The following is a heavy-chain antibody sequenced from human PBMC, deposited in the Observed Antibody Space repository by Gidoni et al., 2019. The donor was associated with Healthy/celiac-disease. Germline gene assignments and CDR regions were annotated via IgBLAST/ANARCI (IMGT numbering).Heavy chain of an antibody. J-gene: IGHJ4*02. CDR1: GSTFTSYD. D-gene: IGHD3-3*01. CDR3: ARGINTILEWLWEVDY. CDR2: MNPNSGNT. Sequence: QVQLVQSGAEVKTPGASVKVSGKASGSTFTSYDINWVRQATGQGLEWMGWMNPNSGNTGYAQKFQGRVTMTRNTSISTAYMELSSLRSEDTAVYYCARGINTILEWLWEVDYWGQGTLVTVSS. V-gene: IGHV1-8*01.